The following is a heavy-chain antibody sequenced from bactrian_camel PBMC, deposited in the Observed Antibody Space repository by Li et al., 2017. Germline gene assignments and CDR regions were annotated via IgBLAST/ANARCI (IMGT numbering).Heavy chain of an antibody. CDR1: KDHYLTWT. Sequence: HVQLVESGGGAVEAGGALLLSCVAAKDHYLTWTIGWFRQAPGKEREGVAVIDTDGKTAYADSVKGRFTISKDNAKNTLYLQMNSLKPEDTAMYYCATNKFRFARSCAPATPGASFGSWGQGTQVTVS. J-gene: IGHJ6*01. D-gene: IGHD2*01. V-gene: IGHV3S55*01. CDR3: ATNKFRFARSCAPATPGASFGS. CDR2: IDTDGKT.